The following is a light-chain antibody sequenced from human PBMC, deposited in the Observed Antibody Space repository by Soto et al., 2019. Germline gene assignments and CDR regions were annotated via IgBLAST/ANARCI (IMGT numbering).Light chain of an antibody. Sequence: EVVLTQSPGTLSLSPGERAILSCRAWQSVNSRNLAWYQQKHGQAPRLLISGASTMATGIPDRFSGSGSGTDFTLIIDRLEAEDFAVYYCQHYDETPLTFGGGTKVEI. CDR3: QHYDETPLT. V-gene: IGKV3-20*01. J-gene: IGKJ4*01. CDR2: GAS. CDR1: QSVNSRN.